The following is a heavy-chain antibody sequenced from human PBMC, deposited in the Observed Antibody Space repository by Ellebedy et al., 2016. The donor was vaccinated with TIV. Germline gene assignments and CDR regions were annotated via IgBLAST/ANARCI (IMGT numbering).Heavy chain of an antibody. CDR3: ARVIHFYGMDV. CDR1: GFTFSSYG. D-gene: IGHD3-3*02. J-gene: IGHJ6*02. V-gene: IGHV3-30*03. Sequence: GESLKISXAASGFTFSSYGMHWVRQAPGKGLEWVAVISYDGSNKYYADSVKGRFTISRDNSKNTLYLQMNSLRAEDTAVYYCARVIHFYGMDVWGQGTTVTVSS. CDR2: ISYDGSNK.